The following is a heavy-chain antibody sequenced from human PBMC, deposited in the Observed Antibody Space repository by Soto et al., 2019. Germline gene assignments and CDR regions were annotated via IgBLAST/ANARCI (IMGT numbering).Heavy chain of an antibody. CDR2: INAGNGNT. V-gene: IGHV1-3*01. CDR3: ARVSPKDCSGGSCYSPANAFDI. Sequence: ASVKVSCKASGYTFTSYAMHWVRQAPGQRLEWMGWINAGNGNTKYSQKFQGRVTITRDTSASTAYMELRSLRSDDTAVYYCARVSPKDCSGGSCYSPANAFDIWGQGTMVTVSS. D-gene: IGHD2-15*01. J-gene: IGHJ3*02. CDR1: GYTFTSYA.